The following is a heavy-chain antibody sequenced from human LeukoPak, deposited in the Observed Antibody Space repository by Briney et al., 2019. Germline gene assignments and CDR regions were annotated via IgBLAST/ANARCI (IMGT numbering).Heavy chain of an antibody. CDR3: ARGVRGYCSSTSCYREDY. V-gene: IGHV4-34*01. Sequence: SETLSLTCAVYGVSFSGYYWSWIRQPPGKGLEWIGEINHSGSTNYNPSLKSRVTISVDTSKNQFSLKLSSVTAADTAVYYCARGVRGYCSSTSCYREDYWGQGTLVTVSP. CDR2: INHSGST. J-gene: IGHJ4*02. D-gene: IGHD2-2*02. CDR1: GVSFSGYY.